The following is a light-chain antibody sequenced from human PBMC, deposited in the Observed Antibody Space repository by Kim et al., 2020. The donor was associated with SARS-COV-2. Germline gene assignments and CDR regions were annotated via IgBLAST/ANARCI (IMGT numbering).Light chain of an antibody. CDR1: SSDVGGYNY. CDR3: SSHTSSSTFPYV. J-gene: IGLJ1*01. CDR2: DVS. V-gene: IGLV2-14*01. Sequence: QSALTQPASVSGSPGQSITISCTGTSSDVGGYNYVSWYQQHPGKAPKLMIYDVSKRPSGVSNRFSGSKSGNTASLTISGLQAEDEADYYCSSHTSSSTFPYVFGTGTKV.